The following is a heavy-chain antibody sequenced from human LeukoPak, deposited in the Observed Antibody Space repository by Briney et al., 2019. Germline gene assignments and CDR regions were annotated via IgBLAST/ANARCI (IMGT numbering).Heavy chain of an antibody. V-gene: IGHV3-30-3*01. CDR3: ASATSTWLSRFDY. Sequence: GGSLRLSCAASGFTFSSYVMHWVRQAPGKGLEWVTVISYDGSNKYYADSVKGRFTISRDNSKNTLYLQMNSLRAEDTALYYCASATSTWLSRFDYGGQGTLVTVSS. CDR2: ISYDGSNK. J-gene: IGHJ4*02. D-gene: IGHD6-13*01. CDR1: GFTFSSYV.